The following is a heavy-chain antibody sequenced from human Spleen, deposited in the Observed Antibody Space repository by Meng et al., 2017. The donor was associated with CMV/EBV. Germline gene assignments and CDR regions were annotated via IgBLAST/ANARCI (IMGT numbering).Heavy chain of an antibody. Sequence: QAQLQESGPGLVKPSQTLSLTCTVSGGSISSGSYYWSWIRQPAGKGLEWIGRIYTSGSTNYNPSLKSRVTISVDTSKNQFSLKLSSVTAADTAVYYCASEGSSSWYRNWFDPWGQGTLVTVSS. CDR1: GGSISSGSYY. CDR3: ASEGSSSWYRNWFDP. J-gene: IGHJ5*02. D-gene: IGHD6-13*01. V-gene: IGHV4-61*02. CDR2: IYTSGST.